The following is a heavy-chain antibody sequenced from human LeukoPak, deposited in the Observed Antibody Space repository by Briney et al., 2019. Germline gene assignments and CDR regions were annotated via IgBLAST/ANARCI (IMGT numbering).Heavy chain of an antibody. CDR2: ISGSGGNT. V-gene: IGHV3-23*01. CDR1: GFKFNNYA. Sequence: GGSLRLSCGVSGFKFNNYAMGWVRQAPGKGLEWVSVISGSGGNTYYTDSVKGRFTISRDNSKNTLYLQMNSLRADDTAVYYCRRGHYDAFAWDQGTLVTVSS. J-gene: IGHJ5*02. D-gene: IGHD3-16*01. CDR3: RRGHYDAFA.